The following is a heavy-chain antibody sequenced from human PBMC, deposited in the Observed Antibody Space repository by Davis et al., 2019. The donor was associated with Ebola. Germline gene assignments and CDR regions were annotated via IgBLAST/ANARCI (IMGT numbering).Heavy chain of an antibody. CDR1: GFAFSSYW. V-gene: IGHV3-7*01. Sequence: PGGSLRLSCAASGFAFSSYWMSWVRQAPGKGLEWVANIKQDGSGKYYVDSVKGRFTISRDNAKNSLYLQMNSLRAEDTAVYYCARDGLVLWFDPWGQGTLVTVSS. CDR2: IKQDGSGK. CDR3: ARDGLVLWFDP. D-gene: IGHD6-6*01. J-gene: IGHJ5*02.